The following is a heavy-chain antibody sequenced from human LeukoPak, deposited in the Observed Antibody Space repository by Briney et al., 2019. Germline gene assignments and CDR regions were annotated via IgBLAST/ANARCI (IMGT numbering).Heavy chain of an antibody. J-gene: IGHJ6*02. Sequence: SETLSLTCTVSGGSISSGGYYWSWIRQHPGKGLEWIGYIYYSGSTYYNPSLKSRVTISVDTSKNQFSLKLSSVTAADTAVYYCARGPAMGYYYYYGMDVWGQGTTVTVSS. CDR1: GGSISSGGYY. CDR3: ARGPAMGYYYYYGMDV. CDR2: IYYSGST. V-gene: IGHV4-31*03. D-gene: IGHD5-18*01.